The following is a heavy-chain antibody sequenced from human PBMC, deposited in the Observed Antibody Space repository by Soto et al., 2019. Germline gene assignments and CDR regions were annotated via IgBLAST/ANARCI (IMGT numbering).Heavy chain of an antibody. Sequence: QVHLVQSGAEVKKPGSSVRVSCKTSGGTFSSYSFTWVRQAPGQGLEWMGDIIPILNTANFAQKFQSRVTTTANEPTSTVYMDLSSLSPDDTAVYYCARVDYDSTYGFYYYGLDVWGQGTTVTVSS. CDR1: GGTFSSYS. CDR2: IIPILNTA. CDR3: ARVDYDSTYGFYYYGLDV. J-gene: IGHJ6*02. D-gene: IGHD3-10*01. V-gene: IGHV1-69*01.